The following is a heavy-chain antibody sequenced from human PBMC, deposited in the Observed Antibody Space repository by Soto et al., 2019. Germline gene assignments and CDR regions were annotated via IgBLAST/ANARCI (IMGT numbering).Heavy chain of an antibody. CDR3: ARVGIVVVPAAKNPAHNWFDP. D-gene: IGHD2-2*01. J-gene: IGHJ5*02. V-gene: IGHV4-31*03. Sequence: SETLSLTCTVSGGSISSGGYYWSWIRQHPGKGLEWIGYIYYSGSTYYNPSLKSRVTISVDTSKNQFSLKLSSVTAADTAVYYCARVGIVVVPAAKNPAHNWFDPWGQGTLVTVSS. CDR1: GGSISSGGYY. CDR2: IYYSGST.